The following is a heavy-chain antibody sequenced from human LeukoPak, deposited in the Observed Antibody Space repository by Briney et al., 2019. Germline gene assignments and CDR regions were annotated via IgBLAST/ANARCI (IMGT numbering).Heavy chain of an antibody. CDR2: ISYDGSDK. V-gene: IGHV3-30*18. D-gene: IGHD1-26*01. CDR1: GFTFSTNG. CDR3: AKEVGTFTLDY. J-gene: IGHJ4*02. Sequence: PGRSLTLSCAASGFTFSTNGMHWVCQAPGQGLEWVTVISYDGSDKYYADSVKGRFTISRDNSRNTLYLQMNSLRVEDTAVYYCAKEVGTFTLDYWGQGTLVTVSS.